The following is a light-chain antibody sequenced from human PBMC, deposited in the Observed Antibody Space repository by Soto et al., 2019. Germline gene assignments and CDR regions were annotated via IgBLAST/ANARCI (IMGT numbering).Light chain of an antibody. CDR1: SSDVGTYNL. CDR3: CAYAGGRTLV. CDR2: EGD. J-gene: IGLJ2*01. Sequence: QSALTQPASVSGAPGQSITISCTGTSSDVGTYNLVSWYQQHPGEAPQLLIYEGDKWPSGVSSRFSGSKSGNTASLTISGLQAEDEADYYCCAYAGGRTLVFGGGTKLTVL. V-gene: IGLV2-23*01.